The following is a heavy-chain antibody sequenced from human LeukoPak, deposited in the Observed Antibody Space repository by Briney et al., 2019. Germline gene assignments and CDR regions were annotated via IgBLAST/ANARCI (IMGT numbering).Heavy chain of an antibody. CDR1: GYIFGDYY. D-gene: IGHD6-13*01. J-gene: IGHJ4*02. Sequence: ASVKVSCKASGYIFGDYYMHWARQAPGQGLEWLGWINPKTGAADYAQQFRGRITMTRDTSINTDYMEMKRVTSDDTAVYYCARGAEAETSPLDYWGQGTLVTVSS. V-gene: IGHV1-2*02. CDR3: ARGAEAETSPLDY. CDR2: INPKTGAA.